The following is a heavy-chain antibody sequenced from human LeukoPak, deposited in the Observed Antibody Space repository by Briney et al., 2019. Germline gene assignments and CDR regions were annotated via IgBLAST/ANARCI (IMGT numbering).Heavy chain of an antibody. Sequence: ASVKVSCTASGYILTSYGMHWVRQAPGQRLEWMGWINAGNGNTKSTQTFQGRVTITRETSAKTAYMELSGLRSEDTAVYYCARDSHPVTKGLYYYGMDVWGKGTTVTVSS. CDR2: INAGNGNT. CDR1: GYILTSYG. D-gene: IGHD4-17*01. J-gene: IGHJ6*04. V-gene: IGHV1-3*01. CDR3: ARDSHPVTKGLYYYGMDV.